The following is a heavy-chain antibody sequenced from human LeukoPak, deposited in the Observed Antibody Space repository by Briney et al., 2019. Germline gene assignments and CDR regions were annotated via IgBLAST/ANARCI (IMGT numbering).Heavy chain of an antibody. CDR3: AKDSAFYYIDV. CDR1: GFIVSGNH. D-gene: IGHD3-10*01. J-gene: IGHJ6*03. V-gene: IGHV3-53*05. Sequence: GGSLRLSCAASGFIVSGNHMTWVRQAPGKGLEWVSVIYDTGSKYYADSVKGRFTISRDNSKNTLYLQMNSLKGDDTAVYYCAKDSAFYYIDVWGKGTTVIISS. CDR2: IYDTGSK.